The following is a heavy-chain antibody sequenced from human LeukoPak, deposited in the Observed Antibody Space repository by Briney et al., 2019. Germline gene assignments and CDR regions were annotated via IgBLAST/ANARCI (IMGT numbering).Heavy chain of an antibody. CDR3: ARAPSEIGGYYPEYFRH. V-gene: IGHV3-74*01. CDR1: GFTFSTYW. J-gene: IGHJ1*01. Sequence: GGSLRLSCAASGFTFSTYWMHWVRQAPGKGLVWVSRIKSDGSTNHADSVKGRFTISRDNAKNTVSLQMNSLRPEDTGVYYCARAPSEIGGYYPEYFRHWGQGTLVTVSS. CDR2: IKSDGST. D-gene: IGHD3-22*01.